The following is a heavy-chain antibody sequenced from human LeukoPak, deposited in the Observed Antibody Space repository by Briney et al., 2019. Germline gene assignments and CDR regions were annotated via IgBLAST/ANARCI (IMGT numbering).Heavy chain of an antibody. J-gene: IGHJ3*02. CDR1: GYTFTSYD. D-gene: IGHD3-22*01. CDR2: MNPNSGNT. V-gene: IGHV1-8*01. Sequence: ASVKVSCKASGYTFTSYDINWVRQATGQGLEWMGWMNPNSGNTGYAQKFQGRVTMTTDTFTSTAYMELRSLRSDDTAVYYCARHRLHRLYYDSGGYYHDAFDIWGQGTMVTVSS. CDR3: ARHRLHRLYYDSGGYYHDAFDI.